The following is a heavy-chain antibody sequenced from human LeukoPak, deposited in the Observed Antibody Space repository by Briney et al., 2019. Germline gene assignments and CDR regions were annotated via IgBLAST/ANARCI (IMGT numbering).Heavy chain of an antibody. J-gene: IGHJ4*02. CDR2: ISGGSGHI. D-gene: IGHD6-13*01. CDR1: GFTFSDYT. V-gene: IGHV3-21*01. Sequence: GGSLRLSCFASGFTFSDYTMNWVRQAPQKGLEWVSSISGGSGHIYYADSLKGRFTVSRDNSKNSLYLQMDNLRAEDTAVYYCARGAFDSSSWSRTHDYWGQGTLVTVSS. CDR3: ARGAFDSSSWSRTHDY.